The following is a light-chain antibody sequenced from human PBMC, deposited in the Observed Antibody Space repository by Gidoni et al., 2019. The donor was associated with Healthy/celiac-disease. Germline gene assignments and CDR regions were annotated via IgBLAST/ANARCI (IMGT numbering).Light chain of an antibody. J-gene: IGLJ2*01. CDR1: SSNIGAGYD. Sequence: QSVLTQPPSVPGAPGQRVTSSCTGSSSNIGAGYDVHWYQQLPGTAPKLLIYGNSNRPSGVPDRFSGSKSGTSASLAITGLQAEDEADYYCQSYDSSLVVFGGGTKLTVL. V-gene: IGLV1-40*01. CDR3: QSYDSSLVV. CDR2: GNS.